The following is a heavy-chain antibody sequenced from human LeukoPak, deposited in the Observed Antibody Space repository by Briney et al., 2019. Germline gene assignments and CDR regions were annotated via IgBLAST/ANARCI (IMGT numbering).Heavy chain of an antibody. CDR3: ARGFSTGGDRFDS. V-gene: IGHV4-30-4*01. CDR2: TYSSGIT. D-gene: IGHD4-17*01. CDR1: GGSITSDDYY. J-gene: IGHJ4*02. Sequence: SETLSLTCTVSGGSITSDDYYWSWIRQTPGKGLEWIGYTYSSGITSYSPSLKNQVTISLDTSKNHFSLTLTSITAADTAVYFCARGFSTGGDRFDSWGQGTLVTVSA.